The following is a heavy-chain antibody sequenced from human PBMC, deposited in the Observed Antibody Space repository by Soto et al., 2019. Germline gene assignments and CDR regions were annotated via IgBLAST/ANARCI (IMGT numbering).Heavy chain of an antibody. CDR2: IYYSGST. CDR1: GASMSSGGYY. J-gene: IGHJ5*02. D-gene: IGHD6-6*01. Sequence: QVQLQESGPGLVKPSQTLSLTCTVSGASMSSGGYYWTWIRQSPGKGLEWIGYIYYSGSTYYNPSLDSRVAISLDTSRSQFSLTLHSVIAADTAIYYCARDRHNNFFDPWGQGTLVTVSS. V-gene: IGHV4-31*03. CDR3: ARDRHNNFFDP.